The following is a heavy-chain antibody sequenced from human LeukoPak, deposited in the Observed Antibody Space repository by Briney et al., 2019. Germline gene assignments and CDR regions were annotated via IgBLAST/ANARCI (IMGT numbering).Heavy chain of an antibody. J-gene: IGHJ4*02. CDR2: ISSSSSYI. Sequence: GGSLRLSCAASGFTFSRYSMNWVRQDPGEGLEWVSSISSSSSYIYYADSLKGRYTISRDNAKKSLYLQMNSLRAEDTAVYYCAKDPYYDGVAFDYWGQGTLVPVSS. CDR3: AKDPYYDGVAFDY. V-gene: IGHV3-21*01. D-gene: IGHD3-22*01. CDR1: GFTFSRYS.